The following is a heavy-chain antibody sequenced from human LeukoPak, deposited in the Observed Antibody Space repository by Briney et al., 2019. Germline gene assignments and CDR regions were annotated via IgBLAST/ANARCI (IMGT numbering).Heavy chain of an antibody. CDR1: GFTFSSYW. CDR2: INTDGSST. Sequence: GGSLRLSCAASGFTFSSYWMHWVRQAPGKGLVCVSRINTDGSSTSYADSVKGRFTISRDNAKNTLYLQMNSLRAEDTAVYYCAREASLGGGFDYWGQGTLVTVSS. V-gene: IGHV3-74*01. D-gene: IGHD3-16*01. J-gene: IGHJ4*02. CDR3: AREASLGGGFDY.